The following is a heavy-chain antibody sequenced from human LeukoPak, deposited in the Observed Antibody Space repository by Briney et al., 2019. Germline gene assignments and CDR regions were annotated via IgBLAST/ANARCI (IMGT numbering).Heavy chain of an antibody. Sequence: GASVKVSCKASGYTFTSYDINWVRQATGQGREWMGWMNPNSGNTGYAQKFQGRVTITRNTSISTAYMELSSLRSEDTAVYYCARVGLQYYYYYYMDVWGKGTTVTVSS. V-gene: IGHV1-8*01. CDR3: ARVGLQYYYYYYMDV. CDR2: MNPNSGNT. CDR1: GYTFTSYD. J-gene: IGHJ6*03.